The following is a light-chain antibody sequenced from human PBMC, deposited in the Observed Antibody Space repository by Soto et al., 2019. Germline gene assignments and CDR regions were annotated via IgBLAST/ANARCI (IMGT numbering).Light chain of an antibody. J-gene: IGKJ4*01. V-gene: IGKV3-11*01. Sequence: EIVLTQSPATLSLSPGERATLSCRASQSVSSYLAWYQQKPGHAPRLLLYDASNRATGIPAGLSGSGSGTDFTLTISSLEPEDFGVYYCQQRSNLPSLTFGGGTKVEIK. CDR3: QQRSNLPSLT. CDR1: QSVSSY. CDR2: DAS.